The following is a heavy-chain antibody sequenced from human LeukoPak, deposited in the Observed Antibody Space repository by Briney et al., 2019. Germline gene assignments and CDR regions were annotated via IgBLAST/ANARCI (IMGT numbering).Heavy chain of an antibody. J-gene: IGHJ5*02. Sequence: TSETLSLTCAVSGYSISSGYYWGWIRQPPGKGLEWIGSIYHSGSTYYNPSLKSRVTISVDTSKNQFSLKLSSVTAADTAVYYCARGRNRQGSPEGYYDFWSGYYSSWFDPWGQGTLVTVSS. V-gene: IGHV4-38-2*01. D-gene: IGHD3-3*01. CDR2: IYHSGST. CDR1: GYSISSGYY. CDR3: ARGRNRQGSPEGYYDFWSGYYSSWFDP.